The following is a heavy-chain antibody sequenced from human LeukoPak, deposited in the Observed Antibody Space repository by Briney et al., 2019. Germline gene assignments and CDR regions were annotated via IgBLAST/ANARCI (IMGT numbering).Heavy chain of an antibody. V-gene: IGHV3-30-3*01. CDR3: AKDPNGDYIGAFDM. CDR2: ISYDGSNK. Sequence: GGSLRLSCAASGFTFSSYAMHWVRQAPGKGLEWVAVISYDGSNKYYADSVKGRFTMSRDNSKNTLYLQMSSLRAEDTAVYYCAKDPNGDYIGAFDMWGQGTLVSVSS. CDR1: GFTFSSYA. J-gene: IGHJ3*02. D-gene: IGHD4-17*01.